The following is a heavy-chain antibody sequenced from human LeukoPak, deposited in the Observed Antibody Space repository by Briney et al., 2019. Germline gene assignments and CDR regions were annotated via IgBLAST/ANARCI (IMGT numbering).Heavy chain of an antibody. CDR1: EFTLSGYW. J-gene: IGHJ4*02. CDR2: ISPDGSTT. Sequence: PGGSLRLSCAASEFTLSGYWMHWVRQAPGKGMVWVSRISPDGSTTNYADSVRGRFTISRDNAKNTLYLQMSSLRADDTAVYYCARDSANNYGLFDYWGQGTLVTVSS. CDR3: ARDSANNYGLFDY. D-gene: IGHD5-18*01. V-gene: IGHV3-74*01.